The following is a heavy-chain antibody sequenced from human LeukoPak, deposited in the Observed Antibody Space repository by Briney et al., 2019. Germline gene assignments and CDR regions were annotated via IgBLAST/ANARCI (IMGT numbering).Heavy chain of an antibody. CDR3: ARGYFGFDY. CDR2: INHGGST. D-gene: IGHD3-9*01. CDR1: GGSFSGYY. V-gene: IGHV4-34*01. Sequence: SETLSLTCAVYGGSFSGYYWSWIRQPPGKGLEWIGEINHGGSTNYNPSLKSRVTISVDTSKNQFSLKLSSVTAADTAVYYCARGYFGFDYWGQGTLVTVSS. J-gene: IGHJ4*02.